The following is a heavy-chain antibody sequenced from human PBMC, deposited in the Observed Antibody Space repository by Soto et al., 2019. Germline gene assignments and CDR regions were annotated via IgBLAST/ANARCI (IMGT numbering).Heavy chain of an antibody. CDR1: GDSVSTNSAT. Sequence: SQTLSLTCAISGDSVSTNSATWDWIRQSPSRGLEWLGRTYYRSKWYNDYAVSVKGRITINPDTSNNQLSLHLNSVTPDDPAVHYCVRLVGNSCLECWGQGTLGTVSS. V-gene: IGHV6-1*01. CDR3: VRLVGNSCLEC. J-gene: IGHJ4*02. D-gene: IGHD2-2*01. CDR2: TYYRSKWYN.